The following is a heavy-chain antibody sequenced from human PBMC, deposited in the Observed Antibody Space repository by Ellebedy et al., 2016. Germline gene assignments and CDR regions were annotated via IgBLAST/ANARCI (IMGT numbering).Heavy chain of an antibody. CDR3: TRQGEQQWLVPRLSP. D-gene: IGHD6-19*01. V-gene: IGHV3-73*01. CDR1: GFTFSGSA. J-gene: IGHJ5*02. Sequence: GESLKISXAASGFTFSGSAMHWVRQASGKGLEWVGRIRSKANSYATAYAASVKGRFTISRDDSKNTAYLQMNSLKTEDTAVYYCTRQGEQQWLVPRLSPWGQGTLVTVSS. CDR2: IRSKANSYAT.